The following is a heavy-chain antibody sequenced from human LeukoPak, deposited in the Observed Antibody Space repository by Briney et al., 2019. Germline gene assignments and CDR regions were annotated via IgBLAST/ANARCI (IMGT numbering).Heavy chain of an antibody. CDR2: IYYSGST. CDR1: GGSISSSSYY. V-gene: IGHV4-39*01. D-gene: IGHD2-15*01. Sequence: SETLSLTCTVSGGSISSSSYYWGWIRQPPGKGLEWIGSIYYSGSTYYNPSLKSRVTISVDTSKNHFSLKLSSVTAADTAVYYCARQVAVVVAADFDYWGQGTLVTVSS. CDR3: ARQVAVVVAADFDY. J-gene: IGHJ4*02.